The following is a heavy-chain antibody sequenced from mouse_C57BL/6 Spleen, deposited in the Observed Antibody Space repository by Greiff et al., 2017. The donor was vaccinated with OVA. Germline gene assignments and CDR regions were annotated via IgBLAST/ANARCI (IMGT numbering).Heavy chain of an antibody. Sequence: VQLQQPGAELVKPGASVKLSCKASGYTFTSYWMHWVKQRPGQGLEWIGMIHPNSGSTNYNEKFKSKATLTVDKSSSTAYMQLSSLTSEDSAVYYCAPLYGNGLVDYWGQGTSVTVSS. CDR1: GYTFTSYW. D-gene: IGHD2-1*01. CDR2: IHPNSGST. CDR3: APLYGNGLVDY. J-gene: IGHJ4*01. V-gene: IGHV1-64*01.